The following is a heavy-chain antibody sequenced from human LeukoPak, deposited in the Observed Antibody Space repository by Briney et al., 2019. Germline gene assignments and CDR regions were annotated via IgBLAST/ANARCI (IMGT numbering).Heavy chain of an antibody. J-gene: IGHJ4*02. D-gene: IGHD3-10*01. Sequence: PGGSLRLSCAASGFTFSTYAVNWVRQAPGKGLEWVSTISGSGDSTYYADSVKGRFTISRDNAKNSLYLQMNSLRDEDTAVYYCARDSPSPRAYFDYWGQGTLVTVSS. CDR3: ARDSPSPRAYFDY. V-gene: IGHV3-23*01. CDR1: GFTFSTYA. CDR2: ISGSGDST.